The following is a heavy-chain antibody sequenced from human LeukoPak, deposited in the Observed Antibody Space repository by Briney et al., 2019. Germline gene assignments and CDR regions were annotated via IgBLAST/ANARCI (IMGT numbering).Heavy chain of an antibody. Sequence: GRSLGLSCAASGFTFNSYAMHWVRQAPGKGLEWVAVISYDGSNKHYADSVKGRLTISRDNSKNTMYLQMNSLRIEDTAVYYCARDRGWAFDIWGQGTMVTVSS. CDR2: ISYDGSNK. V-gene: IGHV3-30-3*01. J-gene: IGHJ3*02. CDR3: ARDRGWAFDI. CDR1: GFTFNSYA.